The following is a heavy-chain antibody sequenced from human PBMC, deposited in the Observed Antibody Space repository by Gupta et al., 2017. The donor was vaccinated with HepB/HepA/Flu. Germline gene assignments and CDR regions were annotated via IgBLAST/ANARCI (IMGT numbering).Heavy chain of an antibody. CDR3: ARDPGLPNGMDV. CDR2: IYSGGST. J-gene: IGHJ6*02. D-gene: IGHD1-14*01. Sequence: EVQVVESGGGLVQPGGSLRLSCAASGFTVSSDYMSWVRQAPGKGLEWVSVIYSGGSTYYADFVKGRFTISRDNSKNTLYLQMNSLTAEDTAVYYCARDPGLPNGMDVCGQGTKVTVSS. CDR1: GFTVSSDY. V-gene: IGHV3-66*01.